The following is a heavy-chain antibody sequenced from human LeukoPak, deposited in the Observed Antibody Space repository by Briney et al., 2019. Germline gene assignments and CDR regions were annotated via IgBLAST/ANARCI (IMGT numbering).Heavy chain of an antibody. CDR1: GFTFSSYA. Sequence: GGSLRLFCAASGFTFSSYAMSWVRQAPGKGLEWVSAISGSGGSTYYADSVKGRFTISRDNSKNTLYLQMNSLRAEDTAVYYCAKFLPDYYGSGSYLGYWGQGTLVTVSS. CDR2: ISGSGGST. V-gene: IGHV3-23*01. J-gene: IGHJ4*02. CDR3: AKFLPDYYGSGSYLGY. D-gene: IGHD3-10*01.